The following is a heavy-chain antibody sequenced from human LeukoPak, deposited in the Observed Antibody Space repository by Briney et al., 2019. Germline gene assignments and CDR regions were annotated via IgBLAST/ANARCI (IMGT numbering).Heavy chain of an antibody. D-gene: IGHD3-3*01. CDR2: IYYSGST. CDR3: ARSAPPGDYYYGMDV. Sequence: KPSETLSLTCTVSGGSISSYYWSWIRQPPGKGLEWIGYIYYSGSTNYNPSLKSRVTISVDTSKSQFSLKLSSVPAADTAVYFCARSAPPGDYYYGMDVWGQGTTVTVSS. V-gene: IGHV4-59*08. J-gene: IGHJ6*02. CDR1: GGSISSYY.